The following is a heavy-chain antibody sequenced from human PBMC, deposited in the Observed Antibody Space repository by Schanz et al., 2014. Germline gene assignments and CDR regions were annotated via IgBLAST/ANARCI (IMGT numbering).Heavy chain of an antibody. CDR1: GFTVSSDH. CDR3: AKDPSHGDYDYYFDY. CDR2: IYASGAT. D-gene: IGHD3-22*01. Sequence: EVQLVESGGGFVQPGGSLGLSCVVSGFTVSSDHMSWVRQAPGKGLEWVSTIYASGATYYADSVKRRFTISRDISKNTLHLQVTSLRAEDTAIYYGAKDPSHGDYDYYFDYWGQGTLVTVSS. V-gene: IGHV3-66*01. J-gene: IGHJ4*02.